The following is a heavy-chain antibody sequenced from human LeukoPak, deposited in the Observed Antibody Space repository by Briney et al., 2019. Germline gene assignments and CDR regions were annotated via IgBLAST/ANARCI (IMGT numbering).Heavy chain of an antibody. J-gene: IGHJ6*02. CDR3: TRDFEYYYGSGSYFYYYGMDV. CDR2: IRSKACGGTT. Sequence: GRSLRLSCTASGFTLGDYAMSWVRQAPGKGLEWVGFIRSKACGGTTEYAASVKGRFTISRDDSKSIAYLQMNSLKTEDTAVYYCTRDFEYYYGSGSYFYYYGMDVWGQGTTVTVSS. V-gene: IGHV3-49*04. D-gene: IGHD3-10*01. CDR1: GFTLGDYA.